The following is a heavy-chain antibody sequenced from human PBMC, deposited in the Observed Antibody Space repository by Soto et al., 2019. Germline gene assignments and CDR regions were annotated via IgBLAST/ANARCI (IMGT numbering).Heavy chain of an antibody. CDR2: IIPILGIT. Sequence: VQLVQSGAEVKKPGSSVKVSCKASGDTFSSNTISWVRQVPGHGLEWMGRIIPILGITNYAQNFQGRITIIADEPTTTAQMELSSLRAEDTAMSYCGLCRHDSIYLFYGVGVWGHGATVTVSS. D-gene: IGHD3-22*01. V-gene: IGHV1-69*02. J-gene: IGHJ6*02. CDR3: GLCRHDSIYLFYGVGV. CDR1: GDTFSSNT.